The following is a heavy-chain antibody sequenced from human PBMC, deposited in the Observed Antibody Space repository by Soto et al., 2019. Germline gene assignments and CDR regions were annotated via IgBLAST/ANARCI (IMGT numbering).Heavy chain of an antibody. D-gene: IGHD2-8*01. J-gene: IGHJ4*02. V-gene: IGHV3-23*01. CDR1: GFTFSSYA. Sequence: PGGSLRLSCAASGFTFSSYAMSWVRQAPWKGLEWVSAISGSGGSTYYADSVKGRFTISRDNSKNTLYLQMNSLRAEDTAVYYCAKSKLRYCTNGVCRGFDYWGQGTLVTVSS. CDR3: AKSKLRYCTNGVCRGFDY. CDR2: ISGSGGST.